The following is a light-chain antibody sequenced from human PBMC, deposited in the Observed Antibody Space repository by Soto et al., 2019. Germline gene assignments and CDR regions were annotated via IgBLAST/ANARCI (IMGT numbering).Light chain of an antibody. CDR1: QSININ. CDR2: GAF. Sequence: EIVMTQSPATLSVSPGERATLSCRASQSININLAWYQHRPGQAPRLLIYGAFTRATDIPDRFSGSGSGTEFTLTISSLQSEDFAVYYCHQYNNWPRTFGQGTKVDI. J-gene: IGKJ1*01. V-gene: IGKV3-15*01. CDR3: HQYNNWPRT.